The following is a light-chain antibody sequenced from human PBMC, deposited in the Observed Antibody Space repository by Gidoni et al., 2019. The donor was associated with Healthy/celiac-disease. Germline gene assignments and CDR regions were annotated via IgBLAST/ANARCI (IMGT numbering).Light chain of an antibody. CDR3: QSYDSSLSGVV. V-gene: IGLV1-40*01. CDR1: SSNIGAGYD. CDR2: GSS. Sequence: QSVLPPPPSVSGAPGQRVTISCTGSSSNIGAGYDVHWYQQLPGTAPKLLIYGSSNRPSGVPDRFSGSKSGTSASLAITGLQAEDEADYYCQSYDSSLSGVVFGGGTKLTVL. J-gene: IGLJ2*01.